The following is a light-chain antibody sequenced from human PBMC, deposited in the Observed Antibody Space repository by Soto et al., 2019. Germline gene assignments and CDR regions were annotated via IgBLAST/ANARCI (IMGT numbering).Light chain of an antibody. Sequence: DVQMTQSPSSVSASVGDRVTITCRASQDISRWLAWYQQKPGQAPKFLIYAASNMQSGDASRFSGSGSGTNFAINISSPQPEDFATYYCQQGNNFPLTFGQGKPLDIK. V-gene: IGKV1D-12*01. J-gene: IGKJ5*01. CDR1: QDISRW. CDR3: QQGNNFPLT. CDR2: AAS.